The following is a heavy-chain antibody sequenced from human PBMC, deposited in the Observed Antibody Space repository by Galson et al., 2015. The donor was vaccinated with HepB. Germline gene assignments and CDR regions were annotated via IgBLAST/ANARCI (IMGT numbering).Heavy chain of an antibody. Sequence: SVKVSCKASGYTFTSYGISWVRQAPGQGLEWMGWISAYNGNTNYAQKLQGRVTMTTDTSTSTAYMELRSLRSDDTAVYYCARGSRASPRSWDDAFDIWGQGTMVTVSS. J-gene: IGHJ3*02. CDR3: ARGSRASPRSWDDAFDI. V-gene: IGHV1-18*01. CDR2: ISAYNGNT. D-gene: IGHD1-26*01. CDR1: GYTFTSYG.